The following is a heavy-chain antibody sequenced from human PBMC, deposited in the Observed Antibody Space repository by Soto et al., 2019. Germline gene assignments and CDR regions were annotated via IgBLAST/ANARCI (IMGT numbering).Heavy chain of an antibody. CDR2: INPSGTTT. J-gene: IGHJ6*02. CDR3: AKPQIARHYYYGMQV. Sequence: QVQLVQSGAEVKKPGASVKVSCKASGYTFTNFYMHWVRQAPGQGLEWMGIINPSGTTTDYAQKFQGRVTMTRDTSTSTYYMELSSLRSEDTAVYYCAKPQIARHYYYGMQVWGQGTAVTASS. CDR1: GYTFTNFY. V-gene: IGHV1-46*01.